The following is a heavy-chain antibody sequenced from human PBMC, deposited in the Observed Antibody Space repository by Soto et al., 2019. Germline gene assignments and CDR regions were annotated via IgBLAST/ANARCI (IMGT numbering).Heavy chain of an antibody. J-gene: IGHJ4*02. Sequence: SETRSLTCTVSGGSISRSSYYWGWIRQPPGKGLEWIGSIYYSGSTYYNPSLKSRVTISVDTSKNQFSLKLSSVTAADTAVYYCASVDTAMVSYSFDYWGQGTLVTVSS. D-gene: IGHD5-18*01. V-gene: IGHV4-39*01. CDR3: ASVDTAMVSYSFDY. CDR1: GGSISRSSYY. CDR2: IYYSGST.